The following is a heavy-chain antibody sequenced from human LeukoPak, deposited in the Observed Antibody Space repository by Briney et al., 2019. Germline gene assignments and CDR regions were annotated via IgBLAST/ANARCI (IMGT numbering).Heavy chain of an antibody. J-gene: IGHJ4*02. CDR3: ARDDSSGYPYY. CDR1: GASTRSDY. V-gene: IGHV4-4*08. Sequence: SETLSLICTVSGASTRSDYWTWIRQPPGKGLEWIAYIYHSGSINSNPSLRSRVTISLDTSKSQFSLRLTSVTAADTAVYYCARDDSSGYPYYWGQGTLVTVSS. D-gene: IGHD3-22*01. CDR2: IYHSGSI.